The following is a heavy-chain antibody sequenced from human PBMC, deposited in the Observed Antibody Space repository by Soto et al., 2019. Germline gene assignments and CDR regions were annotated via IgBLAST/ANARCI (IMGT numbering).Heavy chain of an antibody. J-gene: IGHJ5*02. CDR2: ISSSGSTI. D-gene: IGHD3-3*01. Sequence: GGSLRLSCAASGFTFSDYYMSWIRQAPGKGLEWVSYISSSGSTIYYADSVKGRFTISRDNAKNSLYLQMNSLRAEDTAVYYCARDSERFLEWWGWFDPWGQGTLVTVSS. V-gene: IGHV3-11*01. CDR1: GFTFSDYY. CDR3: ARDSERFLEWWGWFDP.